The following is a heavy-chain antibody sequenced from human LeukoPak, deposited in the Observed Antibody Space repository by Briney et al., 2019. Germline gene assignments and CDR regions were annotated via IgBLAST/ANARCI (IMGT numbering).Heavy chain of an antibody. CDR3: AKELAYCGGDCSRYFDY. CDR1: GFTFSSYA. Sequence: PGGSLRLSCAASGFTFSSYAMSWVRQAPGKGLEWVSAISGSGGSTYYADSVKGRFTISRDNSKNTLYLQMNSLRAEDTAVYYCAKELAYCGGDCSRYFDYWGQGTLVTVSS. V-gene: IGHV3-23*01. J-gene: IGHJ4*02. D-gene: IGHD2-21*01. CDR2: ISGSGGST.